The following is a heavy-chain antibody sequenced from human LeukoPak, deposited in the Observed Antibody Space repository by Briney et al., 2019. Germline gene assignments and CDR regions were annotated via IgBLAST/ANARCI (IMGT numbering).Heavy chain of an antibody. CDR3: ARTHYTNLFDF. V-gene: IGHV4-59*01. D-gene: IGHD4-11*01. CDR1: GGSISSYY. CDR2: IYYSGST. Sequence: SETLSLTCTVSGGSISSYYWSWIRQPPGKGLEWIGYIYYSGSTNYNPSLKSRVTISVDTSKSQFSLKLSSVTAADTAVYFCARTHYTNLFDFWGQGTLVTVSS. J-gene: IGHJ4*02.